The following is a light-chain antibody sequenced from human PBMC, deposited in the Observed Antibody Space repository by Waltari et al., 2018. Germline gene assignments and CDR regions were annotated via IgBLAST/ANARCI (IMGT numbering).Light chain of an antibody. CDR2: GVT. CDR3: SSYSTSSTFLI. V-gene: IGLV2-14*01. CDR1: SSDIGSDDY. J-gene: IGLJ2*01. Sequence: QSVLTQPASVSGSPGQSITISCTGSSSDIGSDDYVSWYQQNSGKAPKLIIFGVTNRPSGVSARFPGSRSGNTASLPISGLQAEDEADYFCSSYSTSSTFLIFGGGTKLTVL.